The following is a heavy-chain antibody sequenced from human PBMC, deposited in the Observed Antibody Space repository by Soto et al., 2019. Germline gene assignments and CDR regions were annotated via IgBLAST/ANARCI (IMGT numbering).Heavy chain of an antibody. CDR1: GFTFSSYW. J-gene: IGHJ6*02. D-gene: IGHD6-13*01. CDR2: IKQDGSEK. Sequence: GGSLRLSCAASGFTFSSYWMSWVRHAPGKGLEWVANIKQDGSEKYYVDSVKGRLTISRDNAKNSLYLQMNSLRVEDTAVYYCARIAAAGTSWYYYYGMDVWGQGTTVTVSS. CDR3: ARIAAAGTSWYYYYGMDV. V-gene: IGHV3-7*03.